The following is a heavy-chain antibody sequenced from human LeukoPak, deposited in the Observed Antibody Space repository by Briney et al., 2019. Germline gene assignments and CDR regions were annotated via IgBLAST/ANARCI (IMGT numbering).Heavy chain of an antibody. Sequence: ETLSLTCTVSGGSISSSSYYWGWIRQPPGKGLEWVSSISGSGGSTYYADSVKGRFTFSRDNSRNTLYLQMNSLRAEDTAVYYCAKMSAQTAMVTGGFDYWGQGTLVTVSS. D-gene: IGHD5-18*01. CDR2: ISGSGGST. CDR1: GGSISSSSYY. V-gene: IGHV3-23*01. J-gene: IGHJ4*02. CDR3: AKMSAQTAMVTGGFDY.